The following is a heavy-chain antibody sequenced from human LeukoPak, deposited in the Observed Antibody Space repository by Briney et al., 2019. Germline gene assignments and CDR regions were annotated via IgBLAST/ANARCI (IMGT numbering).Heavy chain of an antibody. CDR3: AKDYFDDGSNSRILFDY. CDR1: GFTFSRYW. V-gene: IGHV3-7*01. D-gene: IGHD5-24*01. CDR2: IKQDGSQT. Sequence: PGGSLRLSCVASGFTFSRYWMNWVRQAPGKGLEWVASIKQDGSQTYYVDSVKGRFTISRDNAKTSLYLQMNTLRAEDTAVYYCAKDYFDDGSNSRILFDYWGQGTLVTVSS. J-gene: IGHJ4*02.